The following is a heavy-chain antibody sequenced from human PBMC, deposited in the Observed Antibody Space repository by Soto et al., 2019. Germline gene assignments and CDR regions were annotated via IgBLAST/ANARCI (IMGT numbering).Heavy chain of an antibody. CDR3: ARDNYDSSGYSVP. V-gene: IGHV4-31*03. D-gene: IGHD3-22*01. J-gene: IGHJ5*02. CDR1: GGSISSGGYY. CDR2: IYYSGST. Sequence: SETLSLTCTVSGGSISSGGYYWSWIRQHPGKGLEWIGYIYYSGSTYYNPSLKSRVTISVDTSKNQFSLKLSSVTAADTAVYYCARDNYDSSGYSVPWGQGTLVTVSS.